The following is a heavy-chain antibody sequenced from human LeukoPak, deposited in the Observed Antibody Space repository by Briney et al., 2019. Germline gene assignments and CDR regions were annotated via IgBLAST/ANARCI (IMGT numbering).Heavy chain of an antibody. CDR3: ARGAGDYYDSSGYSWFDP. CDR1: GGSFSGYY. CDR2: INHSGST. D-gene: IGHD3-22*01. Sequence: SETLSLTCAVYGGSFSGYYWSWIRQPPGKGLEWIGEINHSGSTNYNPSLKSRVTISVDTSKNQFSLKLSSVTAADTAVYYCARGAGDYYDSSGYSWFDPWGQGTLVTVSS. V-gene: IGHV4-34*01. J-gene: IGHJ5*02.